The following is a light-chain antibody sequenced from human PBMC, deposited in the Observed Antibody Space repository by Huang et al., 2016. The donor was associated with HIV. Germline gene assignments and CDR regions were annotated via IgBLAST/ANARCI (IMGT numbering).Light chain of an antibody. CDR1: QNVSTN. CDR2: GAS. J-gene: IGKJ1*01. CDR3: QHYDNWAPAT. V-gene: IGKV3-15*01. Sequence: EIVMTQSPVTLSVSPGESATLSCRASQNVSTNLAWYPHKPGRAPRLLLYGASTRATSVPARFSARGSGTEFTLTVGGLRSDDFAVYYCQHYDNWAPATFGQGTKLEFK.